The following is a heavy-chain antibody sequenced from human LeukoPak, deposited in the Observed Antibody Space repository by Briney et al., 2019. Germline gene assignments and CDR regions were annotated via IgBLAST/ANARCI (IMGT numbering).Heavy chain of an antibody. D-gene: IGHD6-13*01. CDR2: IDSSGSTI. Sequence: SGGSLRLSCAASGFAFSSYEMNWVRQAPGKGLEWVSYIDSSGSTIYYADSVKGRFTISRDNAKNSLYLQMKRLRAEDTAVYYCAREAGYSSSRNAFDIWGQGTMVTVSS. J-gene: IGHJ3*02. V-gene: IGHV3-48*03. CDR3: AREAGYSSSRNAFDI. CDR1: GFAFSSYE.